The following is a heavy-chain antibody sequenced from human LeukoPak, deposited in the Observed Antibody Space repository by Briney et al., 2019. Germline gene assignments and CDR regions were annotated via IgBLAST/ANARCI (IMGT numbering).Heavy chain of an antibody. CDR1: GGSFSGYY. CDR2: INHSGST. Sequence: SETLSLTCAVYGGSFSGYYWSWIRQPPGKGLEWIGEINHSGSTNYNPSLKSRVTISGDTSQNQFSLKLSSVTAADTAVYFCARVGYSYVINDWSRTGLGAYPTKYYYHMDVWGKGTTVTVSS. CDR3: ARVGYSYVINDWSRTGLGAYPTKYYYHMDV. J-gene: IGHJ6*03. V-gene: IGHV4-34*01. D-gene: IGHD5-18*01.